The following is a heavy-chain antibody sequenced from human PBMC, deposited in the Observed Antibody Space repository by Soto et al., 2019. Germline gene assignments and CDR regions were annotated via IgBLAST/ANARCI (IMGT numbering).Heavy chain of an antibody. Sequence: HVQLVQSGAEVKKPGSSVKVSCKASGGTFSGYAISWVRQAPGQGLEWMGEIIPMFGTSNYAQKFQGRVTITADESTSTAYMELSSLRSEDTAVYYCARGSCSSTSCYKEYYFDLWGQGTLVTVSS. D-gene: IGHD2-2*02. CDR2: IIPMFGTS. V-gene: IGHV1-69*01. CDR3: ARGSCSSTSCYKEYYFDL. CDR1: GGTFSGYA. J-gene: IGHJ4*02.